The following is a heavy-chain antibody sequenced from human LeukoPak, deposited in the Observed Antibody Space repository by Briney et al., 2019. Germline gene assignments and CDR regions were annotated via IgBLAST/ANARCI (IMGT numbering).Heavy chain of an antibody. CDR1: GFTFSSYS. D-gene: IGHD3-10*01. V-gene: IGHV3-23*01. J-gene: IGHJ4*02. CDR2: FSGSGGTT. Sequence: PGGSLRLSCVASGFTFSSYSMGWVCQAPGKGLEWVSTFSGSGGTTYYADSVKGRFTVSRDNSKNTLYLQMNSLRTEDTAIYYCAKHRNFGVLSPFDSWGQGTLVTVPS. CDR3: AKHRNFGVLSPFDS.